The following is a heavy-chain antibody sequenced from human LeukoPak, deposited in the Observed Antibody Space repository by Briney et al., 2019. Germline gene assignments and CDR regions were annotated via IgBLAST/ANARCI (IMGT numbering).Heavy chain of an antibody. D-gene: IGHD2-8*02. V-gene: IGHV3-30*02. CDR1: GFTFSSYG. Sequence: GGSLRLSCAASGFTFSSYGMHWVRQAPGKGLEWVAFIQYDGSNKYSADSVKGRFTISRDNSKNTLYLQMNSLRAEDMAVYYCATYLGGVAYYFDYWGQGTLVTVSS. CDR3: ATYLGGVAYYFDY. J-gene: IGHJ4*02. CDR2: IQYDGSNK.